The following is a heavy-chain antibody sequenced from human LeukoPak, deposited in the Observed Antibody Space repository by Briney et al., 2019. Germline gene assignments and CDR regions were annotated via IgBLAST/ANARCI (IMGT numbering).Heavy chain of an antibody. CDR3: ARDIAGAVAGIPGH. V-gene: IGHV4-39*07. D-gene: IGHD6-19*01. CDR1: GGSISSGSYY. CDR2: MCSSGST. J-gene: IGHJ4*02. Sequence: PSETLSLTCTVSGGSISSGSYYWAWIRQPPGKGLEWIGSMCSSGSTYDNASLKSRVTISRDTSKNHFSLNLRSVTAADTAMYYCARDIAGAVAGIPGHWGQGTLVTVSS.